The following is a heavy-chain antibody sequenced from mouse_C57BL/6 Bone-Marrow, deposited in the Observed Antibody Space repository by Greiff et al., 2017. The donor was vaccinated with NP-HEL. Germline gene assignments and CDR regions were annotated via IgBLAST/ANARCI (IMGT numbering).Heavy chain of an antibody. CDR1: GFTFSSYA. CDR3: ARSPLITTVVATERGYAMDY. CDR2: ISDGGSYT. J-gene: IGHJ4*01. D-gene: IGHD1-1*01. V-gene: IGHV5-4*01. Sequence: EVHLVESGGGLVKPGGSLKLSCAASGFTFSSYAMSWVRQTPEKRLEWVATISDGGSYTYYPDNVKGRFTISRDNAKNNLYLQMSHLKSEDTAMYYCARSPLITTVVATERGYAMDYWGQGTSVTVSS.